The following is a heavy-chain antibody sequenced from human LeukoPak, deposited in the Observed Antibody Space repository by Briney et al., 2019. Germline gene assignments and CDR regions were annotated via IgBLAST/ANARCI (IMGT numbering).Heavy chain of an antibody. D-gene: IGHD7-27*01. CDR3: AHRPTGDGEFDY. J-gene: IGHJ4*02. V-gene: IGHV2-5*02. CDR1: GFSLSTSGLG. Sequence: SGPTLVNPTQTLTLTCTFSGFSLSTSGLGVGWIRQPPGKALKWLALIYWDDDKRYSPSLMSRLTITKDTSKNQVVLTMTNMDPVDTATYYCAHRPTGDGEFDYWGQGILVTVSS. CDR2: IYWDDDK.